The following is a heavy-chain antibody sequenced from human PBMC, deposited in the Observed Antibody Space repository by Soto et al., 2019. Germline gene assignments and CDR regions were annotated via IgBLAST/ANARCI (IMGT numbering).Heavy chain of an antibody. J-gene: IGHJ4*02. CDR3: ARFFGSGFDY. CDR2: INAGNGNT. CDR1: GYTFASYA. V-gene: IGHV1-3*01. D-gene: IGHD6-19*01. Sequence: ASVKVSCKASGYTFASYAISWMRQAPGQRLEWMGWINAGNGNTKYSQKFQGRFTISRDNAKTSLYLQMDSLRNEDTAVYYCARFFGSGFDYWGQGTLVTVSS.